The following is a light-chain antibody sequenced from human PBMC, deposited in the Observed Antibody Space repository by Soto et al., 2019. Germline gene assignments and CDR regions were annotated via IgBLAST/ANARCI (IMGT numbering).Light chain of an antibody. V-gene: IGKV3-20*01. CDR1: QSVSSSY. J-gene: IGKJ1*01. CDR2: GAS. CDR3: QQYGSSPSWT. Sequence: EIVLTQSPATLSSSPGERATLSCRASQSVSSSYLAWYQHRPGQAPRLLIYGASSRATGIPDRFSGSGSGTDFTLTISRLEPEDFAVYYCQQYGSSPSWTFGQGTKVDIK.